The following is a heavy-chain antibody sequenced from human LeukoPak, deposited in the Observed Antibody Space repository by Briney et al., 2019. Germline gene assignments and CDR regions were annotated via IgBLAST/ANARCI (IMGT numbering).Heavy chain of an antibody. J-gene: IGHJ4*02. CDR2: INHSGST. Sequence: SETLSLTCAVYGGSFSGYYWSWIRQPPGKGLEWIGGINHSGSTNYNPSLKSRATISVDTSKNQFSLKLSSVTAADTAVYYCASFYGSGFSFDYWGQGTLVTVSS. D-gene: IGHD3-10*01. CDR3: ASFYGSGFSFDY. CDR1: GGSFSGYY. V-gene: IGHV4-34*01.